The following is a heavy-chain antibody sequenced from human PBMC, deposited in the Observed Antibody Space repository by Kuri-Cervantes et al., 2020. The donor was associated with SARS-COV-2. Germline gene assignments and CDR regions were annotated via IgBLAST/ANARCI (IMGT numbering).Heavy chain of an antibody. CDR2: IYHSGST. CDR3: ARARIVGANVDAFDI. D-gene: IGHD1-26*01. J-gene: IGHJ3*02. CDR1: GGSISSGGYY. Sequence: SETLSLTCTVSGGSISSGGYYWSWIRQPPGKGLEWIGYIYHSGSTYYNPSLKSRVTISVDRSKNQFSLKLSSVTAADTAVYYCARARIVGANVDAFDIWGQGTMVTVSS. V-gene: IGHV4-30-2*01.